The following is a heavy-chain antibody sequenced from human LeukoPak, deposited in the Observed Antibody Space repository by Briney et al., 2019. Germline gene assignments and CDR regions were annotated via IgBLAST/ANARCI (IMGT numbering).Heavy chain of an antibody. CDR1: GFTFSSYW. J-gene: IGHJ4*02. CDR2: IKQDGSEK. CDR3: TTAPEDYYYGSGSRPYDY. V-gene: IGHV3-7*03. D-gene: IGHD3-10*01. Sequence: GGSLRLSCAASGFTFSSYWMSWVRQAPGKGLEWVANIKQDGSEKYYVDSVKGRFTISRDNAKNSLYLQMNSLRAEDTAVYYCTTAPEDYYYGSGSRPYDYWGQGTLVTVSS.